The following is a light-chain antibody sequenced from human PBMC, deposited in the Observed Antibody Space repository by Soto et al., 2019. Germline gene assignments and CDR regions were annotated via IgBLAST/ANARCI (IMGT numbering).Light chain of an antibody. Sequence: QSVLTQPPSVSGAPGQRVTISCTGTSYNIGAGYDVHWYQQLPGTAPKLLIYDNINRPSGVPDRFSGSKSGTSASLAITGLQAEDEADYYCQSYDSRLSGSVFVGGTKLTVL. V-gene: IGLV1-40*01. CDR3: QSYDSRLSGSV. J-gene: IGLJ2*01. CDR2: DNI. CDR1: SYNIGAGYD.